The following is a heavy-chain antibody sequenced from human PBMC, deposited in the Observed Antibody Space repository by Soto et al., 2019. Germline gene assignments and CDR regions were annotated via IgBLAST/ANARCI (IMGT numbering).Heavy chain of an antibody. CDR2: ISHTGRT. J-gene: IGHJ5*02. Sequence: QLQLQESGSGLVKPSQTLSLTCAVSGGSISSGNSYSWSWIRQPPGKGLGWIWSISHTGRTSYNPSLKGRVPMSVDKSKNQFSLKLSSVTAADMAVYYCARAVAPYLGTWFDPWGQGSLVIVSS. V-gene: IGHV4-30-2*01. CDR3: ARAVAPYLGTWFDP. CDR1: GGSISSGNSYS. D-gene: IGHD3-16*01.